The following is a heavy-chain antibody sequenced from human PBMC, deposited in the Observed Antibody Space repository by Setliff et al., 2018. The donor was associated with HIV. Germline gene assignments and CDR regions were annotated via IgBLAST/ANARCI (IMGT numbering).Heavy chain of an antibody. Sequence: GGSLRLSCAASGFTFSSYSMNWVRQAPGKGLEWVSYISSSSSTIYYADSVKGRFTISRDNAKNSLYLQMNSLRTEDTALYYCVKGVEYGDYGSDYWGQGTLVTVSS. V-gene: IGHV3-48*01. CDR1: GFTFSSYS. J-gene: IGHJ4*02. CDR3: VKGVEYGDYGSDY. D-gene: IGHD4-17*01. CDR2: ISSSSSTI.